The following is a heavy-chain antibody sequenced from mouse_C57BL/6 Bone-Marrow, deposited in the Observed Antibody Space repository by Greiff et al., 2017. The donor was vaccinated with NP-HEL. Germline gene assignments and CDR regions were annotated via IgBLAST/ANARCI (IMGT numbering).Heavy chain of an antibody. D-gene: IGHD1-1*02. J-gene: IGHJ1*03. V-gene: IGHV2-5*01. CDR2: IWRGGST. CDR1: GFSLTSYG. Sequence: QVQLQQSGPGLVQPSQSLSITCTVSGFSLTSYGVHWVRQSPGKGLEWLGVIWRGGSTDYTAAFMSRLSITKDNSKSQVFFKMNSLQADDTAIYYCAKKKGGLGTYWYFDVWGTGTTVTVSS. CDR3: AKKKGGLGTYWYFDV.